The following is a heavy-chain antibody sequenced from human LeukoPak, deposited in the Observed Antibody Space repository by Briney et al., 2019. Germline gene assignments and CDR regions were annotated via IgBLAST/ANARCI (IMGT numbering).Heavy chain of an antibody. J-gene: IGHJ4*02. D-gene: IGHD1-14*01. V-gene: IGHV6-1*01. CDR3: ASGGYNIKLN. CDR1: GDSVSSTSAV. CDR2: TYYRCKWNN. Sequence: PSQTLSLTCAISGDSVSSTSAVWNWIRQSPSRGLEWLGRTYYRCKWNNDYAVSVKSRITINPDTSKNQFSLQLNSVTPEDTAVYYCASGGYNIKLNWGEGTLVTVSS.